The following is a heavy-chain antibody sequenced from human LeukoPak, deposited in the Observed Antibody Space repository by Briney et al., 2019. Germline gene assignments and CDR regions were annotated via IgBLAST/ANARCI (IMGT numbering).Heavy chain of an antibody. CDR3: ARDGGTWNHDYYMDV. CDR2: ISAYNGYT. Sequence: ASVKVSCKASGYTFTSHGFSWVRQAPGRGLEWMGWISAYNGYTNYAQKLQGRVTMTTDTSTSTAYMELRSLRSDDTAVYYCARDGGTWNHDYYMDVWGKGTTVTVSS. J-gene: IGHJ6*03. CDR1: GYTFTSHG. V-gene: IGHV1-18*01. D-gene: IGHD1-14*01.